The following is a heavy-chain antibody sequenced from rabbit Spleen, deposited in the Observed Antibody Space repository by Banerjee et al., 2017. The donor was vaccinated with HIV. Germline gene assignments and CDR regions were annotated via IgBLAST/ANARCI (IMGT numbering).Heavy chain of an antibody. CDR3: ARGDYSYDGFGVWML. Sequence: QSLEESGGDLVKPGASLTLTCTASGFSFSNSDYMCWVRQAPGKGLEWIGCCYGGHDGLWYANWAKGRFTISKTSSTTVTLQTSSLTAADTATYFCARGDYSYDGFGVWMLWGQGTLVTVS. J-gene: IGHJ4*01. D-gene: IGHD6-1*01. CDR1: GFSFSNSDY. CDR2: CYGGHDGL. V-gene: IGHV1S40*01.